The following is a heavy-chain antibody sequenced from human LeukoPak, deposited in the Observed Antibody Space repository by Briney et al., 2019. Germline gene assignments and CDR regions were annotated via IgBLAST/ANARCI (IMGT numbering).Heavy chain of an antibody. CDR3: ARDRGSSGFYSGDFDY. CDR1: GYTFSNYY. V-gene: IGHV1-46*01. CDR2: INPSGGST. D-gene: IGHD3-22*01. Sequence: ASVKFSCKAFGYTFSNYYMHCVRQAPGQGLEWMGIINPSGGSTRYAQKFQGRLTMTRDTSTSTVYMEMSSLRSDDTAVYYCARDRGSSGFYSGDFDYWGQGILVTVSS. J-gene: IGHJ4*02.